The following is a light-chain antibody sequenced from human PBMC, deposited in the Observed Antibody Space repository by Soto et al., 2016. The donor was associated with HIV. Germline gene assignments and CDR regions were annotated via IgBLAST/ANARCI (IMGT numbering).Light chain of an antibody. V-gene: IGKV1-33*01. CDR3: QQYETPPYT. CDR2: ETS. CDR1: QDISDS. Sequence: DIQMTQSPSTLSASVGDRVTITCQASQDISDSLNWYQQKPGKAPRLLIYETSNLDTGVPSRFSGSGSVTDFTFTISSLQPEDLATYYCQQYETPPYTFGQGTKVEIK. J-gene: IGKJ2*01.